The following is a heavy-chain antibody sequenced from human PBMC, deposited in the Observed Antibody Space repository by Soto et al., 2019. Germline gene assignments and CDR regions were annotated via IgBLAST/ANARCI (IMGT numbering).Heavy chain of an antibody. V-gene: IGHV4-39*01. J-gene: IGHJ5*02. CDR2: IYYSGST. D-gene: IGHD3-3*01. CDR1: GGSISSSSYY. Sequence: SETLSLTCTVSGGSISSSSYYWGWIRQPPGKGLEWIGSIYYSGSTYYNPSLKSRVTISVDTSKNQFSLKLSSVTAADTAVYYCARRPQYYDFWSGNWFDPWGQGTLVTVSS. CDR3: ARRPQYYDFWSGNWFDP.